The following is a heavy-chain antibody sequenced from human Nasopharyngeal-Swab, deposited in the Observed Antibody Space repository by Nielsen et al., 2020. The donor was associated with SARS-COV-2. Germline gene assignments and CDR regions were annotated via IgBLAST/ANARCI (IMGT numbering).Heavy chain of an antibody. D-gene: IGHD2-2*02. Sequence: GESLKISCAAPGFTFSSYWMSWVRQAPGKGLEWVANIKQDGSEKYYVDSVKGRFTISRDNAKNSLYLQMNSLRAEDTAVYYCAREAPIGYCSSTSCYTGNAFDIWGQGTMVTVSS. CDR2: IKQDGSEK. V-gene: IGHV3-7*01. CDR3: AREAPIGYCSSTSCYTGNAFDI. CDR1: GFTFSSYW. J-gene: IGHJ3*02.